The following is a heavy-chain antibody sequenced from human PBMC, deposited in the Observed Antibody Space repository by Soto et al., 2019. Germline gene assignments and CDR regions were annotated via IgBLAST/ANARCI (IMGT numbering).Heavy chain of an antibody. V-gene: IGHV4-59*01. D-gene: IGHD1-26*01. J-gene: IGHJ5*02. CDR3: ARVVGASLGLWFDP. Sequence: TLSLTCTVSGGSISSYYWSWIRQPPGKGLEWIGYIYYSGSTNYNPSLKSRVTISVDTSKNQFSLKLSSVTAADTAVYYCARVVGASLGLWFDPWGQGTLGTV. CDR1: GGSISSYY. CDR2: IYYSGST.